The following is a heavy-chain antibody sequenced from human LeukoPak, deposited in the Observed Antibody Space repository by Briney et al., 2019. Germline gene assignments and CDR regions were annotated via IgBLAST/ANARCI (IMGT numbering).Heavy chain of an antibody. J-gene: IGHJ6*03. CDR2: ISGSGGST. V-gene: IGHV3-23*01. CDR1: GFTFSSHA. CDR3: AKSLESTNYYYHMDV. D-gene: IGHD2-2*01. Sequence: GGSLRLSCAASGFTFSSHAMSWVRQAPGKGLEWVSAISGSGGSTYYADSVKGRFTISRDNSKNTLYLQMNSLRAEDTAVYYCAKSLESTNYYYHMDVWGKGTTVTISS.